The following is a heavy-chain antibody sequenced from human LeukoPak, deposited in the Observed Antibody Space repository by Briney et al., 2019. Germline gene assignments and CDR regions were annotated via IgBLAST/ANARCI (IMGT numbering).Heavy chain of an antibody. CDR2: ISGSGGST. D-gene: IGHD3-10*01. CDR1: GFTFSSYT. Sequence: PGGSLRLSCAASGFTFSSYTMSWVRQAPGKGLEWVSAISGSGGSTYYADSVKGRFTISRDNSKNTLYLQMNSLRAEDTAVYYCAKSDRVRGARFDYWGQGTLVTVSS. V-gene: IGHV3-23*01. CDR3: AKSDRVRGARFDY. J-gene: IGHJ4*02.